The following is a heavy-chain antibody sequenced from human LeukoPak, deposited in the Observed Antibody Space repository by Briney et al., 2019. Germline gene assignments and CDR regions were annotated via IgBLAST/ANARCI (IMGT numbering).Heavy chain of an antibody. D-gene: IGHD3-16*01. Sequence: SETLSLTCTVSGGSISSGGYYWSWIRQHPGKGLEWIAYIYSSGGTYYNPSLKSRVTISLDTSKNQFSLKLSSVTAADTAVYCCARLMITVPYYFDYWGQGTLVTVSS. V-gene: IGHV4-31*03. J-gene: IGHJ4*02. CDR2: IYSSGGT. CDR1: GGSISSGGYY. CDR3: ARLMITVPYYFDY.